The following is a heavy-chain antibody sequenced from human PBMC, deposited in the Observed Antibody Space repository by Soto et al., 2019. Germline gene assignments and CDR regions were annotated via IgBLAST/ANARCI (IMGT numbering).Heavy chain of an antibody. CDR3: ARVGGIAGHDAFDI. Sequence: GASVKVSCKAPGYTFTSYYMHWVRQAPGQGLEWMGIINPSGGSTSYAQKFQGRVTMTTDTSTSTAYMELRSLRSDDTAVYYCARVGGIAGHDAFDIWGQGTMVTVSS. D-gene: IGHD1-26*01. V-gene: IGHV1-46*01. CDR1: GYTFTSYY. J-gene: IGHJ3*02. CDR2: INPSGGST.